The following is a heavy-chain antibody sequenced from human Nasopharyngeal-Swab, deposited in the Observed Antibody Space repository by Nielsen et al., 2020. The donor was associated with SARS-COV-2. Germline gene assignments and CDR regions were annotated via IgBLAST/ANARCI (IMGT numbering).Heavy chain of an antibody. CDR1: GGSISSSSYY. CDR2: IYYSGST. V-gene: IGHV4-39*01. J-gene: IGHJ2*01. CDR3: ARRTLWFGELSEWYFDL. Sequence: SETLSLTCTVSGGSISSSSYYWGWIRQPPGKGLEWIGSIYYSGSTYYNPSLKSRVTISVDTSKNQFSLKLSSVTAADTAVYYCARRTLWFGELSEWYFDLWGRGTLVTVSS. D-gene: IGHD3-10*01.